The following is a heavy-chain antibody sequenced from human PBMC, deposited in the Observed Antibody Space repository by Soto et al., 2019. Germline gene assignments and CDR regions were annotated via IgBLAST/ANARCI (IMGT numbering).Heavy chain of an antibody. J-gene: IGHJ4*02. CDR2: IINSGAT. D-gene: IGHD4-17*01. Sequence: QVQLQQWGAGLLKPSETLSLTCVVYGESFSGYFWSWIRQPPGQGLERIGGIINSGATKYKPSLRSRVTMSVDTSKNQFSLNLNSLTAAATAVYYCARDDPVTRTIDYWGQGTLVTVSS. CDR1: GESFSGYF. CDR3: ARDDPVTRTIDY. V-gene: IGHV4-34*02.